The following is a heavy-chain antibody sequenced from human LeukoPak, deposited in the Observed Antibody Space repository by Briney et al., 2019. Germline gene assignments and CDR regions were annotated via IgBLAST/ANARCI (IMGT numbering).Heavy chain of an antibody. J-gene: IGHJ4*02. D-gene: IGHD3-22*01. Sequence: GSGGSLRLSCAASGFTFEDFGMSWVRQGPGKGLEWVSGINWSGDSSGYEDSVKGRFTISRDNAKNSLYLQMNSLRVEDTALYYCARGPSERYYESNGYYYFDYWGQGTLVTVSS. CDR1: GFTFEDFG. V-gene: IGHV3-20*04. CDR3: ARGPSERYYESNGYYYFDY. CDR2: INWSGDSS.